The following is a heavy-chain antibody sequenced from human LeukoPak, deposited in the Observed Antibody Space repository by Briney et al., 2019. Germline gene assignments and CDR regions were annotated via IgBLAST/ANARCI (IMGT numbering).Heavy chain of an antibody. CDR1: GGSISSYY. V-gene: IGHV4-59*01. D-gene: IGHD6-13*01. Sequence: SETLSLTCTVSGGSISSYYWSWIRRPPGKGLEWIGHIYYSGSTNYNPSLKSRVTISVDTSKNQFSLKLSSVTAADTAVYYCARLYSSSRVDPWGQGTLVTVSS. CDR3: ARLYSSSRVDP. CDR2: IYYSGST. J-gene: IGHJ5*02.